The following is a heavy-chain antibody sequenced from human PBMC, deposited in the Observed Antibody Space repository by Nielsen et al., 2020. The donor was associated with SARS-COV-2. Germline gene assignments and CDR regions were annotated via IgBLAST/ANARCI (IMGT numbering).Heavy chain of an antibody. CDR1: GGSISSSNW. Sequence: SETLSLTCAVSGGSISSSNWWSWVRQPPGKGLEWIGEIYHSGSTNYNPSLKSRVTISVDTSKNQFSLKLSSVTAADTAVYYCARTGIWYYMDVWGKGTTVTGLL. J-gene: IGHJ6*03. D-gene: IGHD6-13*01. CDR3: ARTGIWYYMDV. V-gene: IGHV4-4*02. CDR2: IYHSGST.